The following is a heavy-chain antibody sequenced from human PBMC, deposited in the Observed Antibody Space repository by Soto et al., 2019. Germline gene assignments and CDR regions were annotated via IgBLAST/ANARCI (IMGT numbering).Heavy chain of an antibody. J-gene: IGHJ4*02. Sequence: SETLSLTCSVSGGSISTVGHYWTWIRQPPGKGLEWIGPIYHTGSTYYSKSLRSRLTMSVDTAKSQFSLRLSSVTAADTAVYYCARATGTLRSRNCDYWGQGSLVTVSS. D-gene: IGHD1-1*01. CDR2: IYHTGST. CDR1: GGSISTVGHY. V-gene: IGHV4-31*03. CDR3: ARATGTLRSRNCDY.